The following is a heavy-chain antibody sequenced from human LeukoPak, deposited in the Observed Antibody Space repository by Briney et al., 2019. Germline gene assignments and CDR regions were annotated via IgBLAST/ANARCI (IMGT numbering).Heavy chain of an antibody. Sequence: SETLSLTCTVSGGSISSSTYYWGWIRQPPGRGLEWIGTIYYRGSTYYNPSLKSRVTISVDTSNNQFSLRLSSVTAADTAVYYCAILGTGSSWGQGTLVTVSS. CDR2: IYYRGST. CDR3: AILGTGSS. J-gene: IGHJ5*02. CDR1: GGSISSSTYY. V-gene: IGHV4-39*01. D-gene: IGHD3-10*01.